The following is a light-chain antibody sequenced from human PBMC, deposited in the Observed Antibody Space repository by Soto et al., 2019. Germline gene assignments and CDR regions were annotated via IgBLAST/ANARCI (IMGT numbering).Light chain of an antibody. CDR1: QSVSIH. CDR3: QQHNNWPRT. Sequence: EVVLTQSPATLSLSPGERATLSCRASQSVSIHLAWYQQKPGQAPRLLIHGATTRATGIPARFSGSGSGTEFTLTISSLQSEDFAVYYCQQHNNWPRTFGGGTKVDIK. J-gene: IGKJ4*02. V-gene: IGKV3D-15*01. CDR2: GAT.